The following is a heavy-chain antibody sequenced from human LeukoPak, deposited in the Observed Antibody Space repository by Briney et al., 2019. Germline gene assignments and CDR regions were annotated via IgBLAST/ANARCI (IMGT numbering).Heavy chain of an antibody. CDR2: INGGDGNT. CDR1: GYTFIHYA. CDR3: ARAGTAIDY. D-gene: IGHD3-10*01. J-gene: IGHJ4*02. Sequence: ASVKVSCKASGYTFIHYAVHWVRQAPGQRLEWMGWINGGDGNTEYSQTFQDRITITRDTFASTTYMELNSLSSEDTASYYCARAGTAIDYWGQGTLVTVSS. V-gene: IGHV1-3*01.